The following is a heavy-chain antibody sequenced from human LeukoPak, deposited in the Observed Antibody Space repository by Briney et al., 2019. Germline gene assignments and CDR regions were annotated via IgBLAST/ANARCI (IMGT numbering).Heavy chain of an antibody. D-gene: IGHD6-19*01. Sequence: GGSLRLSCAASGFTFSSYSMNSVRQAPGKGLEWVSSFSSSSSYIYYADSVKGRFTISRDNAKNSLYLQMNSLRAEDTAVYYCARDGYSSGWYEVDYWGQGTLVTVSS. J-gene: IGHJ4*02. CDR1: GFTFSSYS. CDR3: ARDGYSSGWYEVDY. CDR2: FSSSSSYI. V-gene: IGHV3-21*01.